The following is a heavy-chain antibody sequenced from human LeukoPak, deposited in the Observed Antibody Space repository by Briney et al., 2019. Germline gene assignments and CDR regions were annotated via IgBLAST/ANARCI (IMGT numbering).Heavy chain of an antibody. CDR1: GGSCSGYY. V-gene: IGHV4-34*01. CDR3: ARVRAAPAD. D-gene: IGHD6-6*01. CDR2: INHSGST. J-gene: IGHJ4*02. Sequence: PSETLSLTCAVYGGSCSGYYWSWIRQPPGKGLEWIGEINHSGSTNYNPSLKSRVTISVDTSKNQFSLKLSSVTAADTAVYYCARVRAAPADWGQGTLVTVSS.